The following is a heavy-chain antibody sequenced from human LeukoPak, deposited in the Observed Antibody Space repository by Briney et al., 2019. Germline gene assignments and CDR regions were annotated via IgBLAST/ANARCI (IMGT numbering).Heavy chain of an antibody. J-gene: IGHJ3*02. V-gene: IGHV1-69*05. D-gene: IGHD2-2*01. CDR2: IIPIFGTA. CDR1: GGTFSSYA. CDR3: ASPGASWTDAFDI. Sequence: ASVKVSCKASGGTFSSYAIGWVRQAPGQGLEWMGGIIPIFGTANYAQKFQGRVTITTDESTSTAYMELSSLRSEDTAVYYCASPGASWTDAFDIWGQGTVVTVSS.